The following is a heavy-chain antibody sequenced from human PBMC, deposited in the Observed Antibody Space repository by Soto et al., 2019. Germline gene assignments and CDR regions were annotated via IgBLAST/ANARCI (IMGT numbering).Heavy chain of an antibody. Sequence: EVQVLESGGDLIQPGGSLRLSCAAFGFTFSNYPMVWVRQAPEKGLEWVSTIGANGAATHYADSVKGRFTISRDNSKNTMYLQMDSLRGEDTAVYYWAQEGVSSGEAGGFDFWGQGTLVTVSS. J-gene: IGHJ3*01. CDR1: GFTFSNYP. CDR3: AQEGVSSGEAGGFDF. CDR2: IGANGAAT. V-gene: IGHV3-23*01. D-gene: IGHD6-19*01.